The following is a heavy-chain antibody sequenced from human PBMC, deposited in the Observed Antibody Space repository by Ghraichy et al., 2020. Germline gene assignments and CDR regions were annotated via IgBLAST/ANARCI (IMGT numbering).Heavy chain of an antibody. J-gene: IGHJ6*02. D-gene: IGHD3-3*01. CDR2: IHSGGNT. CDR3: VRDARYLEYLLYGPETEHYHGMDV. V-gene: IGHV3-53*01. Sequence: GGSLRLSCAASGFTVSTNYMNWVRQAPGKGLEWVSVIHSGGNTYYADSVKGRFTISRDNSKNALYLQMNSLRADDTAVYYCVRDARYLEYLLYGPETEHYHGMDVWGQGTTVTVSS. CDR1: GFTVSTNY.